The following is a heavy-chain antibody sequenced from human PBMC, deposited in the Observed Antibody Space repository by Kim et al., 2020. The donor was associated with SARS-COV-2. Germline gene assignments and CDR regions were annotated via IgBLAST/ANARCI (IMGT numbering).Heavy chain of an antibody. CDR3: ARDLWFGESYGMDV. CDR1: GFIFSNYA. Sequence: GGSLRLSCAASGFIFSNYAMHWVRQAPGKGLEWVAVISSDGSNKYYADSVKGRLTISRDNSKNTLYLQMNSLRAEDTAVYYCARDLWFGESYGMDVWGQGTTVTVSS. D-gene: IGHD3-10*01. J-gene: IGHJ6*02. V-gene: IGHV3-30*04. CDR2: ISSDGSNK.